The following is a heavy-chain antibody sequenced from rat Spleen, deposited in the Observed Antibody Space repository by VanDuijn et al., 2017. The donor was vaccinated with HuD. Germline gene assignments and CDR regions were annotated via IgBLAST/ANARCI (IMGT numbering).Heavy chain of an antibody. J-gene: IGHJ2*01. CDR1: GFTFSDYY. CDR3: AVAGYGY. Sequence: EVQLVESGGGLVQPGRSLKLSCAASGFTFSDYYMAWVRQAPTKGLEWVASISIGGYNTYYRDSVKGRFTISRANSENTVYLQMNRLRSEDTATYYCAVAGYGYWGQGVMITVSS. CDR2: ISIGGYNT. V-gene: IGHV5-25*01. D-gene: IGHD4-3*01.